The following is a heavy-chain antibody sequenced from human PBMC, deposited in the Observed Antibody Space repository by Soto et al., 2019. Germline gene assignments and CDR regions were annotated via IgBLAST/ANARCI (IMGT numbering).Heavy chain of an antibody. CDR1: GFTFSDSW. V-gene: IGHV3-7*05. CDR2: IKADGSEK. Sequence: EMQLVESGGGLVQPGGSLRLSCAASGFTFSDSWMNWVRQAPGKGLEWVANIKADGSEKYYVDSVKGRFTISRDNAKNSLYLQMDSLRAEDTAVYYCASLGGVLEPLTGWGQGTLVTVSS. CDR3: ASLGGVLEPLTG. D-gene: IGHD1-1*01. J-gene: IGHJ4*02.